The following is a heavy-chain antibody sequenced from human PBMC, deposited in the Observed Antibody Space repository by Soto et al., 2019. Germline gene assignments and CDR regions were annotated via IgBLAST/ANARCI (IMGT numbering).Heavy chain of an antibody. J-gene: IGHJ5*02. D-gene: IGHD2-2*01. CDR2: IYYSGST. V-gene: IGHV4-31*03. CDR1: GGSISSGGYY. CDR3: ARTRLGYCSSTSCSNWFDP. Sequence: SETLSLTCTVSGGSISSGGYYWSWIRQHPGKGLGWIGYIYYSGSTYYNPSLKSRVTISVDTSKNQFSLKLSSVTAADTAAYYCARTRLGYCSSTSCSNWFDPWGQGTLVTVSS.